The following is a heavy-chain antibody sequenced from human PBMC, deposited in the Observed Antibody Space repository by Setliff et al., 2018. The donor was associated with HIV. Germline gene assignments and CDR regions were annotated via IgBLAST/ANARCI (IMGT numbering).Heavy chain of an antibody. D-gene: IGHD3-16*01. J-gene: IGHJ6*02. CDR2: IIPMYGVT. CDR3: GSGQHSYSYLGYYYSGVDV. V-gene: IGHV1-69*13. CDR1: GGTFSSYV. Sequence: SVKVSCKASGGTFSSYVISWVRQAPGQGPEWMGGIIPMYGVTNYAQKFQGRVTLTADESTRTAYMELSSLRYDDTAIYYCGSGQHSYSYLGYYYSGVDVWGQGTTVTVSS.